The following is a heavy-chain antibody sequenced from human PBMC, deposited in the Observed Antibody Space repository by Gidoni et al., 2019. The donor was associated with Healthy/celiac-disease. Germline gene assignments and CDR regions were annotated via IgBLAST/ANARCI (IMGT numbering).Heavy chain of an antibody. CDR2: IWYDGSNK. CDR3: ARDQNPKDYYDSSGYWGYFDY. V-gene: IGHV3-33*01. Sequence: QVQLVESGGGVVQPGRSLRLSCAASGFPFSSYGMHWGRQAPGTGLEWVAVIWYDGSNKYYADSVKGRFTISRDNSKNTLYLQMNSLRAEDTAVYYCARDQNPKDYYDSSGYWGYFDYWGQGTLVTVSS. J-gene: IGHJ4*02. D-gene: IGHD3-22*01. CDR1: GFPFSSYG.